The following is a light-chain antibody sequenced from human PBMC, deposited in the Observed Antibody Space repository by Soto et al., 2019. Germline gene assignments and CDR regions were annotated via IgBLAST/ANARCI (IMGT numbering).Light chain of an antibody. CDR2: LAS. Sequence: AIQMTQSPSSLSASVGDRVTITCRASQGIRKDLCWYQHKPGKAPKLLIYLASSLQSGVPSRFSGSGSSTDFTLTISSLQPEDCATYYCLQDFIYPYTFGQGTKLEIK. CDR3: LQDFIYPYT. CDR1: QGIRKD. V-gene: IGKV1-6*01. J-gene: IGKJ2*01.